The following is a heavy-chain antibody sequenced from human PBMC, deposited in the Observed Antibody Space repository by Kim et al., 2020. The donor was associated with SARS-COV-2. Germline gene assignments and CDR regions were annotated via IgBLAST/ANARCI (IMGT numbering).Heavy chain of an antibody. Sequence: GGSLRLSCAASGFTFSSYAMHWVRQAPGKGLEWVAVISYDGSNKYYADSVKGRFTISRDNSKNTLYLQMNSLRAEDTAVYYCASKGEWELPPFDYWGQGTLVTVSS. D-gene: IGHD1-26*01. CDR1: GFTFSSYA. CDR3: ASKGEWELPPFDY. V-gene: IGHV3-30-3*01. CDR2: ISYDGSNK. J-gene: IGHJ4*02.